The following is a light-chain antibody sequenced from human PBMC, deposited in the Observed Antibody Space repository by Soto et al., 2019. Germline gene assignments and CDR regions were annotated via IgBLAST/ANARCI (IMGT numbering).Light chain of an antibody. J-gene: IGLJ1*01. V-gene: IGLV1-40*01. CDR1: SSNIGAGYD. CDR2: GNS. CDR3: QSYDSSLSGYV. Sequence: QSVLTQPPSVSGAPGQRVTISCTGSSSNIGAGYDVHWYQQLPGTAPKLLIYGNSNRPSGVPDRFSGSKSGTSAYLAITGIQAEDEADYYCQSYDSSLSGYVFGTGTKLTVL.